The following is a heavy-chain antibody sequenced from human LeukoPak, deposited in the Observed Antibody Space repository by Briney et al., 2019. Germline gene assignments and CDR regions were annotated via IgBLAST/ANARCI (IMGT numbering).Heavy chain of an antibody. V-gene: IGHV3-23*01. CDR2: ISGSGGST. D-gene: IGHD5-18*01. CDR3: AKGSGYRYGYDDYYYMDV. CDR1: GFTFSSYA. J-gene: IGHJ6*03. Sequence: GGSLRLSCAASGFTFSSYAMSWVRQAPGKGLEWVSAISGSGGSTYYADSVKGRFTISRDNSKNTLYLQMNSLRAEDTAVYYCAKGSGYRYGYDDYYYMDVWGKGTTVTVSS.